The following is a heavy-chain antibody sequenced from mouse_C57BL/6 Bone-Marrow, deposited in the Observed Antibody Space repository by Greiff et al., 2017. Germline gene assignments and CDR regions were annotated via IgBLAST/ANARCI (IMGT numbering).Heavy chain of an antibody. D-gene: IGHD1-1*01. J-gene: IGHJ3*01. CDR2: INPSSGYT. V-gene: IGHV1-7*01. CDR3: ARGHYYGSSYVTWFAY. CDR1: GYTFTSYW. Sequence: VQLQQSGAELAKPGASVKLSCKASGYTFTSYWMHWVKQRPGQGLEWIGYINPSSGYTKYNQKFKDKATLTADKSSSTAYMQLSSLPYEDSAVYYCARGHYYGSSYVTWFAYWGQGTLVTVSA.